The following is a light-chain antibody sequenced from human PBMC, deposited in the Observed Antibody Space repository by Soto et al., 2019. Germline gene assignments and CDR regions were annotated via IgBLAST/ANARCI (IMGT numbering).Light chain of an antibody. CDR1: RSDIGSYNY. J-gene: IGLJ1*01. CDR3: ISYTGSSTSYV. Sequence: QSVLTQPASVSGSPGQSITMSWSGTRSDIGSYNYVAWYQQFPGKTPKILIYGVSNRPSGVSSRFSGSKSGNTASLTISGLQAEDEADYYCISYTGSSTSYVFGSGTKVTVL. CDR2: GVS. V-gene: IGLV2-14*01.